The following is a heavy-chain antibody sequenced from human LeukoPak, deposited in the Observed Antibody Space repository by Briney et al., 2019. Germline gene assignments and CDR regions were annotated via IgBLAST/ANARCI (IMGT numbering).Heavy chain of an antibody. CDR1: GYTLTELS. CDR3: ARVYYYDSSGSEFDY. CDR2: FDPEDGET. J-gene: IGHJ4*02. V-gene: IGHV1-24*01. Sequence: ASVKVSCKVSGYTLTELSMHWVRQAPGKGLEWMGGFDPEDGETIYAQKFQGRVTMTEDTSTDTAYMELSSLRAEDTAVYYCARVYYYDSSGSEFDYWGQGTLVTVSS. D-gene: IGHD3-22*01.